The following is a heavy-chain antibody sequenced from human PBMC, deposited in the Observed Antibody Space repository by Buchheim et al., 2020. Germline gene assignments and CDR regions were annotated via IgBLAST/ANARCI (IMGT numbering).Heavy chain of an antibody. V-gene: IGHV4-34*01. Sequence: QVQLQQWGAGLLKPSETLSLTCAVYGGSFSGYYWSWIRQPPGKGLEWIGEINHSGSTNYNPSLKSRVTISVDTSKNQFSLKLSSVTAADTAVYYCSRGTVLRYFDWLSNYYYYYGMDVWGQGTT. CDR2: INHSGST. CDR1: GGSFSGYY. D-gene: IGHD3-9*01. CDR3: SRGTVLRYFDWLSNYYYYYGMDV. J-gene: IGHJ6*02.